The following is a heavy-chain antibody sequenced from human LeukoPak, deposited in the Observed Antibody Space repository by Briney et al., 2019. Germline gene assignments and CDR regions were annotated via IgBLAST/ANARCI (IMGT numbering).Heavy chain of an antibody. V-gene: IGHV3-69-1*01. CDR2: FYSDSLI. J-gene: IGHJ6*02. CDR1: EFRVGYNY. Sequence: GGSLRLSCKVSEFRVGYNYMTWVRQAPGKELEWISTFYSDSLIGYTDAVKGRFTLSTDNAKNSLYLQINSLRVEDTAVYYCARLEDFYLGMDVWGQGTTVTVSS. CDR3: ARLEDFYLGMDV.